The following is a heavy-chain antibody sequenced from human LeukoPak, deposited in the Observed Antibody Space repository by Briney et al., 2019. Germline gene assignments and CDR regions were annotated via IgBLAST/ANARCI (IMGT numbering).Heavy chain of an antibody. V-gene: IGHV3-74*01. D-gene: IGHD6-19*01. Sequence: PGGSLRLSCAASGFPFSGYWMYWLRQAPGKGMVWASRIKPDGSYTSYADFVKGRFTTSRDNAKNTLYLQLSSLRAEDTAVYYCARDYSSVPEYWGQGTLVTVSS. J-gene: IGHJ4*02. CDR3: ARDYSSVPEY. CDR2: IKPDGSYT. CDR1: GFPFSGYW.